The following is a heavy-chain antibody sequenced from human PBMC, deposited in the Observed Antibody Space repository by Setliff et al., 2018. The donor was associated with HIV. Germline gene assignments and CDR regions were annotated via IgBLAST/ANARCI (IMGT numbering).Heavy chain of an antibody. Sequence: SETLSLTCAVYGGSFSGYYWSWIRQPPGKGLEWIGEVNHSGSTNYNPSLKSRFTISVDTSKKQFSLKLSSVTAADTAVYYCARGRPEELYEFWTDYYNAFDIWGQGTLVTVSS. CDR1: GGSFSGYY. CDR3: ARGRPEELYEFWTDYYNAFDI. J-gene: IGHJ3*02. D-gene: IGHD3-3*01. V-gene: IGHV4-34*01. CDR2: VNHSGST.